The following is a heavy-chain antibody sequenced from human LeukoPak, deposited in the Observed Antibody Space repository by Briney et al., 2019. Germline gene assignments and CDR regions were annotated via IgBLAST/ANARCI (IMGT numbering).Heavy chain of an antibody. J-gene: IGHJ4*02. CDR3: TREWVGHCSGNICYSGFDF. V-gene: IGHV3-7*01. CDR1: GFTFSSYW. Sequence: PGGSLRLSCAASGFTFSSYWMSWVRQAPGKGLEWVANIKEDGSEKYYVDSVKGRFTISRDNAKNTLYLQVQSLRAEDTAVYYCTREWVGHCSGNICYSGFDFWGQGVLVTVSS. D-gene: IGHD2-15*01. CDR2: IKEDGSEK.